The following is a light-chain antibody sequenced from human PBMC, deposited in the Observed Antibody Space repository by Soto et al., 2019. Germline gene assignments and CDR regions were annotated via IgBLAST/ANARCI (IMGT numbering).Light chain of an antibody. J-gene: IGKJ1*01. CDR1: QDISGW. Sequence: DIQMTQSPSSVSASVGDRVTITCRASQDISGWLAWFQQKPGKAPNLLIYAAFILQSGVPSRFSGSGSGTDFTLTITYLQPEDFATYYCQQANSFPWTFGQGTKVEL. V-gene: IGKV1D-12*01. CDR2: AAF. CDR3: QQANSFPWT.